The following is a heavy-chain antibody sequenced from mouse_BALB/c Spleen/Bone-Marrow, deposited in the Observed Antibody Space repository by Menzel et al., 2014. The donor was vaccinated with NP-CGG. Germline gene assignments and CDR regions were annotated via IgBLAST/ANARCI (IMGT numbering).Heavy chain of an antibody. CDR3: AYWDLAY. CDR2: INPSSGYT. CDR1: GYTFTSYT. Sequence: VNVVESAAELARPGASVKMSCKASGYTFTSYTMHWVKQRPGQGLEWIGYINPSSGYTEYNQKFKDKTTLTADKSSSTAYMQLSSLTSEDSAVYYCAYWDLAYWGQGTLVTVSA. J-gene: IGHJ3*01. V-gene: IGHV1-4*02. D-gene: IGHD4-1*01.